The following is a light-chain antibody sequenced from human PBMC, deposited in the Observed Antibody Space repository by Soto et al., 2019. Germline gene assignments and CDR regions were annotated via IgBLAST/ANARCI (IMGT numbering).Light chain of an antibody. CDR1: SSDVGNYNL. CDR2: EDS. V-gene: IGLV2-23*02. Sequence: QSALTQPASVSGSPGQSITISCTGTSSDVGNYNLVSWYQQYPGKAPTLMIYEDSERPSGVSDRFSGSKSGNTASLTISGLRYGDEADYFCCSYAGGSNVFGTGTKVTVL. CDR3: CSYAGGSNV. J-gene: IGLJ1*01.